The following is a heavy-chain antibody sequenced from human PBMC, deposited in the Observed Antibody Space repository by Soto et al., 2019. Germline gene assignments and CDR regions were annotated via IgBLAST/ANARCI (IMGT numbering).Heavy chain of an antibody. CDR2: IYNIGST. CDR1: GGSISGYY. D-gene: IGHD4-17*01. V-gene: IGHV4-59*08. Sequence: SETLSLTCTVSGGSISGYYWSWLRQPPGKGLEWIGYIYNIGSTNYNPSLRSRVTMSIDTSKNQFSLKLSSVTAADTAAYYCARSLTTVVTMDVWGQGTTVTVSS. CDR3: ARSLTTVVTMDV. J-gene: IGHJ6*02.